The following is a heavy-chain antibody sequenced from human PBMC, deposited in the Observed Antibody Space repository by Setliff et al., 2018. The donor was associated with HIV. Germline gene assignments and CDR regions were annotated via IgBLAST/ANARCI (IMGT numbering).Heavy chain of an antibody. CDR2: IYYRGNT. D-gene: IGHD6-19*01. Sequence: ETLSLTCTVSGGSISTTSSYWGWIRQSPGKGLEWIANIYYRGNTYYNPSLKRRVTISVDTSKNQFSLKLDSVTAADTAVYYCARDNEQMAVPGAVFDYWGQGTLVTVSS. V-gene: IGHV4-39*07. CDR1: GGSISTTSSY. CDR3: ARDNEQMAVPGAVFDY. J-gene: IGHJ4*02.